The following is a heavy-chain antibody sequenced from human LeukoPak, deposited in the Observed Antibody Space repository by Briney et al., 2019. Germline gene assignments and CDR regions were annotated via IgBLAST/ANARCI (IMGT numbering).Heavy chain of an antibody. CDR3: ARGLDADY. CDR2: IYSGGST. Sequence: GGSLRLSCAASGFTFSSYAMSWVRQAPGKGLEWVSVIYSGGSTYYADSVKGRFTISRHNSKNTLYLQMNSLRAEDTAVYYCARGLDADYWGQGTLVTVSS. V-gene: IGHV3-53*04. CDR1: GFTFSSYA. J-gene: IGHJ4*02.